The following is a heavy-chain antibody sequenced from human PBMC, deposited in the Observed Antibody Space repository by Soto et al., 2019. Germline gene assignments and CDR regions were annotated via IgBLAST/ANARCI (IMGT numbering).Heavy chain of an antibody. CDR2: ISAYNGNT. J-gene: IGHJ4*02. CDR1: GYTFTSYA. V-gene: IGHV1-18*01. Sequence: QVQLVQSGAEVRKPGASVKVSCKASGYTFTSYAISWVRQAPGQGLEWMGWISAYNGNTNYAQKPQGRVTMTTATSPSTAYMALRSLSSDATAVYYCARDAPPADYWGQGTLVTVSS. CDR3: ARDAPPADY.